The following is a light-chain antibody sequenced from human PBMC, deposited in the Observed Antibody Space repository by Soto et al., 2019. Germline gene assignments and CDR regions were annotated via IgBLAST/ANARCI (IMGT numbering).Light chain of an antibody. Sequence: QSVLTQPASVSGSPGQSITISCSGTSSDVGGYNHVSWYQQHPGKAPKLVIYEVSNRPSGVSNRLSGSKSGNTDSLTISGLQAEDDGDYYCTSYTAYSTYVFGPGTKVTVL. CDR2: EVS. CDR3: TSYTAYSTYV. V-gene: IGLV2-14*01. J-gene: IGLJ1*01. CDR1: SSDVGGYNH.